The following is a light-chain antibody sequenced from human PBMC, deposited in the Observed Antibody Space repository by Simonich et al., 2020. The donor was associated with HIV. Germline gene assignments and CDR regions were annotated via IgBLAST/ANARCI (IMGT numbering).Light chain of an antibody. CDR1: SSDVGGYNF. CDR2: DVS. J-gene: IGLJ2*01. Sequence: QSALTQPASVSGSPGQSLTISCTGTSSDVGGYNFDAWYKQHPGKAPKHMIYDVSKRPSVVSNRFSGSKTGNTASLTSSGLQAEDEADYYCCSYAGSSTLFGGGTKLTVL. V-gene: IGLV2-23*02. CDR3: CSYAGSSTL.